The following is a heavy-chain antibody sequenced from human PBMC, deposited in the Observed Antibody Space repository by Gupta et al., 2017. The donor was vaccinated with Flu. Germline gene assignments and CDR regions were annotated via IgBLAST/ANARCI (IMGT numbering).Heavy chain of an antibody. CDR2: IIPAFGLS. CDR1: GGTFSNYA. D-gene: IGHD2-15*01. CDR3: ATEFRGCGGGSCYDFDS. J-gene: IGHJ4*02. Sequence: QVQLVQSGPEVKKPGSSVKVSCKATGGTFSNYAVSWVRQVPGQGLEWMAAIIPAFGLSNYAQKFLGRVTVTADEPTGTAYMELGSLTSEDTANYYCATEFRGCGGGSCYDFDSWGQGTLISVSA. V-gene: IGHV1-69*01.